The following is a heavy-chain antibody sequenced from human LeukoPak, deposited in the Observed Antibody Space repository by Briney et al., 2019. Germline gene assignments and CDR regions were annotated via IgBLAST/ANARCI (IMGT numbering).Heavy chain of an antibody. CDR3: ARDARGSPLSGSDC. V-gene: IGHV1-18*01. D-gene: IGHD2-15*01. CDR1: GYTFSNYG. Sequence: ASVKVSCKASGYTFSNYGVHWMRQAPGQGLEWMGWISAYNGNTNYAQKLQDRVTMTTDTSTSTAYMELGSLTSDDTAVYYCARDARGSPLSGSDCWGQGTLVTVSS. CDR2: ISAYNGNT. J-gene: IGHJ4*02.